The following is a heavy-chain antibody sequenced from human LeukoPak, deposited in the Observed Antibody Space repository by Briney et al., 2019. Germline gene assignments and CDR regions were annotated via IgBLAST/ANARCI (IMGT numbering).Heavy chain of an antibody. J-gene: IGHJ5*02. Sequence: ASVKVSCKASGYDFTSVGITWVRRAPGQGLEWLGWISPHTGNTRYAQKFQGRVAMTTDTSATTAYMELSSLRSEDTAVYYCARLWFGGLLSTNWFDPWGQGALVTVSS. CDR3: ARLWFGGLLSTNWFDP. CDR1: GYDFTSVG. CDR2: ISPHTGNT. V-gene: IGHV1-18*01. D-gene: IGHD3-10*01.